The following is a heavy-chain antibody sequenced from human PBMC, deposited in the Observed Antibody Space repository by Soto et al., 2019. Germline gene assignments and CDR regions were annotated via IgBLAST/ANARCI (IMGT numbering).Heavy chain of an antibody. CDR3: ARPLFTINYCDY. CDR1: GGSISSNTYY. J-gene: IGHJ4*02. Sequence: QLQLQESGPGLVKPSETLSLTCTVSGGSISSNTYYWGWIRQSPGKGLEWIGSIDYSGSTYYNPSLKSRVTISVDTSKNQFPLKLSYLTATDTAVYYCARPLFTINYCDYWGQGTLVTVSS. CDR2: IDYSGST. V-gene: IGHV4-39*01.